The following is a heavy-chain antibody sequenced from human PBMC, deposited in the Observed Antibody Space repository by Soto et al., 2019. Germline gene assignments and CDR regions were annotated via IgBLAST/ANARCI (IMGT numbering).Heavy chain of an antibody. V-gene: IGHV1-3*01. D-gene: IGHD3-16*02. CDR3: ARALRAFGGVILGY. CDR2: INAGNGNT. J-gene: IGHJ4*02. Sequence: ASVKVSCKASGYTFTSYAMHWVRQAPGQRLEWMGWINAGNGNTKYSQKFQGRVTITRDTSASTAYMELSSLRSEDTAVYYCARALRAFGGVILGYWGQGTLVTVSS. CDR1: GYTFTSYA.